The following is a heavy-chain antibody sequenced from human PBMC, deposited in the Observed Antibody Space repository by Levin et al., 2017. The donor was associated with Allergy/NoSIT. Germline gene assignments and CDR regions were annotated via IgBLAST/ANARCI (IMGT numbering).Heavy chain of an antibody. CDR1: GYTFTSNY. CDR2: INPSGGGT. CDR3: ARDSGSYPDY. J-gene: IGHJ4*02. V-gene: IGHV1-46*01. Sequence: WASVKVSCKASGYTFTSNYMNWVRQAPGQGLEWMGIINPSGGGTSYAQKFQGRVTMTRDTSTSTVYMELSSLRSEDTAVYYCARDSGSYPDYWGQGTLVTVSS. D-gene: IGHD1-26*01.